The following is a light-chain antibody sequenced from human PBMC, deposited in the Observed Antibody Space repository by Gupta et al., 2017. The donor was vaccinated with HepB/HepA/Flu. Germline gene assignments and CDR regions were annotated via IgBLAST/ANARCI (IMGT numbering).Light chain of an antibody. CDR1: SSNIGNNY. Sequence: QSLLTQPPSVSATAGQKVTISCSGSSSNIGNNYVSWYQQVPGTAPKLLIYDSQKRPSEMPDRFSGSSSGTSATLDITGLQTGDEADYYCEAWDSSLSAAVFGGGTKVTVL. J-gene: IGLJ2*01. CDR3: EAWDSSLSAAV. CDR2: DSQ. V-gene: IGLV1-51*01.